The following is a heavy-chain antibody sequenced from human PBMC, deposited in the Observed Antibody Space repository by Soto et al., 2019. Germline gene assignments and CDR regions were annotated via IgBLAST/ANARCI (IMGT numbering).Heavy chain of an antibody. CDR3: ARGSGERRGWFDP. CDR2: IIPIFGTA. D-gene: IGHD1-1*01. V-gene: IGHV1-69*13. J-gene: IGHJ5*02. CDR1: GVTFSSYA. Sequence: SVKVSCKASGVTFSSYAISWVRQAPGQGLEWMGGIIPIFGTANYAQKFQGRVTITADESTSTAYMELSSLRSEDTAVYYCARGSGERRGWFDPWGQGTLVTVSS.